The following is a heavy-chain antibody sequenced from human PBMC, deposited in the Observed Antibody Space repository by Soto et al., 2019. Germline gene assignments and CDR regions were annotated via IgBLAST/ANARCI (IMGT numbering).Heavy chain of an antibody. Sequence: QVQLVESGGGVVQPGRSLRLSCAASGVSFSISAMHWVRQAPGKGLEWVAVISYDRSIKYYADSVKGRFTISRDNSKNTLYLQMNSLRADDTAVYYCARAEAVAGPYYFDYWGQGTLVTVSS. V-gene: IGHV3-30-3*01. CDR3: ARAEAVAGPYYFDY. D-gene: IGHD6-19*01. CDR2: ISYDRSIK. CDR1: GVSFSISA. J-gene: IGHJ4*02.